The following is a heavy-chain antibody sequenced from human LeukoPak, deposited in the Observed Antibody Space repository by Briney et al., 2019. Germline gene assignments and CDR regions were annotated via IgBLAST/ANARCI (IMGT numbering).Heavy chain of an antibody. J-gene: IGHJ4*02. CDR1: GFSFSTHW. CDR2: IKYDGSEK. D-gene: IGHD3-3*01. CDR3: ASGFLDDFWSGHF. V-gene: IGHV3-7*01. Sequence: GGSLRLSCAASGFSFSTHWMSWVRLAPGKGPEWVANIKYDGSEKYYVDSVKGRFTISRDNAKNSLYLHMNSLRAEDTAVYYCASGFLDDFWSGHFWGQGTLVTVSS.